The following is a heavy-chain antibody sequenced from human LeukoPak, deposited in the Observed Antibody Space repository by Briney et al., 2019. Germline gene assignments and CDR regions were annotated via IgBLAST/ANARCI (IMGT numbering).Heavy chain of an antibody. CDR3: VKDRWADYYGSGTYFDY. CDR2: ISSHGGST. Sequence: PGGSLRLSCLVSGFTFSRYTMHWVRLAPGKGLEYVSAISSHGGSTYYADSVKGRFTISRDNSTNTLYLRMSSLRAEDTAVYYCVKDRWADYYGSGTYFDYWGQGTLVTVSS. CDR1: GFTFSRYT. D-gene: IGHD3-10*01. V-gene: IGHV3-64D*06. J-gene: IGHJ4*02.